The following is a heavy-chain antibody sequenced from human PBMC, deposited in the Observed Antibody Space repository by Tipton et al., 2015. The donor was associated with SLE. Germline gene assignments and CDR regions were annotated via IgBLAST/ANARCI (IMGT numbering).Heavy chain of an antibody. CDR1: GGSVNGHY. J-gene: IGHJ4*02. Sequence: LRLSCTVSGGSVNGHYWSWIRQAPGKGLEWIGYIYYKGSTDYKSSLKSRLTISIDTSKNQVSLKLTSVTAADTAVYYCARAPLFGVVTVRGPFDYWGRGTLVTVSS. CDR3: ARAPLFGVVTVRGPFDY. D-gene: IGHD3-3*01. V-gene: IGHV4-59*02. CDR2: IYYKGST.